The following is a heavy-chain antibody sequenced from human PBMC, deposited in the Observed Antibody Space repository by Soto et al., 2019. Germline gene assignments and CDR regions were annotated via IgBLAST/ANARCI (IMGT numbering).Heavy chain of an antibody. D-gene: IGHD6-19*01. Sequence: PSETLSLTCTVSGGSISSSSYYWGWIRQPPGKGLEWIGSIYYSGSTYYNPSLKSRVTISVDTSKNQFSLKLSSVTAADTAVYYCARASQTRLNWFDPWGQGTLVTVSS. CDR2: IYYSGST. V-gene: IGHV4-39*01. CDR1: GGSISSSSYY. J-gene: IGHJ5*02. CDR3: ARASQTRLNWFDP.